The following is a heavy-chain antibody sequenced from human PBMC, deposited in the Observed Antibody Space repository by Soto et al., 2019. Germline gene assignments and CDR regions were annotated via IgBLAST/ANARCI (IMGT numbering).Heavy chain of an antibody. Sequence: LSLTCTVAGGSINNYYWTWIRQPPGKGLEWIGYVYNSGSTNYNPSLKSRVTISVDTSKNQFSLKLSSVTAADTAVYYCARRTGTPNWLDPWGQGTLVTVSS. CDR1: GGSINNYY. D-gene: IGHD1-7*01. CDR2: VYNSGST. V-gene: IGHV4-59*01. J-gene: IGHJ5*02. CDR3: ARRTGTPNWLDP.